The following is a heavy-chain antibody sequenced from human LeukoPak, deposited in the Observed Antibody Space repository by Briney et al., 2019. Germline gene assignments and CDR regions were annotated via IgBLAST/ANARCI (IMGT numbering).Heavy chain of an antibody. V-gene: IGHV1-2*02. CDR1: GYTFTGYY. Sequence: ASVKVSCMASGYTFTGYYMHWVRQAPGQGLEWMGWINPNSGGTNYAQKFQGRVTMTRDTSISTAYMELSRLRSDDTAVYYCARAIGYCGGDCYSFDYWGQGTLVTVSS. CDR2: INPNSGGT. D-gene: IGHD2-21*02. CDR3: ARAIGYCGGDCYSFDY. J-gene: IGHJ4*02.